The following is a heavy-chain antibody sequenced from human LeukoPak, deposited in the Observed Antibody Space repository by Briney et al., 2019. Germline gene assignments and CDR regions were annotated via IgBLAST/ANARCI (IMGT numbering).Heavy chain of an antibody. CDR1: GGTFSSYA. V-gene: IGHV1-69*13. Sequence: ASVKVSCKASGGTFSSYAISWVRQAPGQGLEWMGGIIPIFGTANYAQKFQGRVTITADESTCTAYMELSSLRSEDTAVYYCARGGQDYGDYQNFDYWGQGTLVTVSS. CDR2: IIPIFGTA. J-gene: IGHJ4*02. D-gene: IGHD4-17*01. CDR3: ARGGQDYGDYQNFDY.